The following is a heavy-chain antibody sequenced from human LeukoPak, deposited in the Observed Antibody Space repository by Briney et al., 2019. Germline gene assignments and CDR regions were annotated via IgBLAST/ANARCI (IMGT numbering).Heavy chain of an antibody. J-gene: IGHJ4*02. Sequence: GASVKVSCKASGYTFTSYAMHWVRQAPGQRLEWMGWINAGNGNTKYSQKFQGRVTITRDTSASTAYMELSSLRSEDTAVYYCARDDWPFKVPRLPDYWGQGTLVTVSS. D-gene: IGHD3-9*01. CDR2: INAGNGNT. CDR1: GYTFTSYA. CDR3: ARDDWPFKVPRLPDY. V-gene: IGHV1-3*01.